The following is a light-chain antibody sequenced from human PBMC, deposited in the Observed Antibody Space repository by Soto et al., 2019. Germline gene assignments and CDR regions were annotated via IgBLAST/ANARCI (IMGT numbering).Light chain of an antibody. CDR3: AAWDDSLSGRV. CDR2: ANN. J-gene: IGLJ3*02. CDR1: GSNVGTSY. V-gene: IGLV1-47*01. Sequence: QSVLTQPPSASGTPGQRVTISCSGSGSNVGTSYVYWYQQLPGTAPKLLIYANNQRLSGVPDRFSGSKSGTSASLAISGLRSEDEADYYCAAWDDSLSGRVFGGGTKLTVL.